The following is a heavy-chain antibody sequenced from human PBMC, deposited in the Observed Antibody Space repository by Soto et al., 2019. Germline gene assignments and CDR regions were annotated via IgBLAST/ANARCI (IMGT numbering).Heavy chain of an antibody. J-gene: IGHJ4*02. Sequence: GGSLRLSCAASGFTFSSYAMSWVRQAPGKGLEWVSAISGRGGSTYYADSVKGRFTISRDNSENTLYLQMNSLRAEDTAVYYCLSTGYDFWSGYYVWGQGTLVTVSS. CDR2: ISGRGGST. CDR3: LSTGYDFWSGYYV. D-gene: IGHD3-3*01. V-gene: IGHV3-23*01. CDR1: GFTFSSYA.